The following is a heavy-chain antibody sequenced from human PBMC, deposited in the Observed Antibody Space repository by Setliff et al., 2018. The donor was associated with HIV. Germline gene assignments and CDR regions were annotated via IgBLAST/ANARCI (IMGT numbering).Heavy chain of an antibody. V-gene: IGHV4-39*07. CDR3: ARARGPPLPVLDF. CDR2: IYYRGSA. D-gene: IGHD3-10*01. CDR1: GGSITTTNYY. J-gene: IGHJ4*02. Sequence: PSETLSLTCTVSGGSITTTNYYWGWVRQSPGKGLEWIGVIYYRGSAYYNLSLQSRVTLSVDTSKNSSSLHLTSVTAADTAVYFCARARGPPLPVLDFWGPGTLVTVSS.